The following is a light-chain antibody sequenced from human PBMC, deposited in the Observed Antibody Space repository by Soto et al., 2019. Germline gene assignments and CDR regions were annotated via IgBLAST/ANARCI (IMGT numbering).Light chain of an antibody. CDR2: GAS. CDR3: QQYNNWLRT. Sequence: EIVMTQSPATLSVSPGERATLSCGASQSVSSNLAWYQQKPGQAPRLLIYGASTSATGIPARFSGSGSGTEFTLTISRLQSEDFAVYYCQQYNNWLRTFGQGTKVEIE. J-gene: IGKJ1*01. V-gene: IGKV3-15*01. CDR1: QSVSSN.